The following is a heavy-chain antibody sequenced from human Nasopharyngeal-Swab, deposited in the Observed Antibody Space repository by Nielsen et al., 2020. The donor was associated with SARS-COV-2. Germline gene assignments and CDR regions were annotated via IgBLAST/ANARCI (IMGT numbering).Heavy chain of an antibody. CDR2: ISGSGGST. V-gene: IGHV3-23*01. CDR3: AKDTYYDFWSVYAPSYYFDY. D-gene: IGHD3-3*01. J-gene: IGHJ4*02. Sequence: GGSLRLSCAASGFTFSSYAMSWVRQAPGKGLEWVSAISGSGGSTYYADSVKGRFTISRDNSKNTLYLQMNSLRAEDTAVYYCAKDTYYDFWSVYAPSYYFDYWGQGTLVTVSS. CDR1: GFTFSSYA.